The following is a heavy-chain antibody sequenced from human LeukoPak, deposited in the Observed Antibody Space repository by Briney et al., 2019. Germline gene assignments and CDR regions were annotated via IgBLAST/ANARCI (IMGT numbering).Heavy chain of an antibody. J-gene: IGHJ5*02. D-gene: IGHD3-22*01. V-gene: IGHV3-7*03. CDR3: ARVSHYYDSSGYYYDWFDP. Sequence: GGSLRLSCAASGFTFSSYWMSWVRQAPGKGLEWVANIKQDGSEEYYVDSVKGRFTISRDNAKNSLYLQMNSLRAEDTAVYYCARVSHYYDSSGYYYDWFDPWGQGTLVTVSS. CDR2: IKQDGSEE. CDR1: GFTFSSYW.